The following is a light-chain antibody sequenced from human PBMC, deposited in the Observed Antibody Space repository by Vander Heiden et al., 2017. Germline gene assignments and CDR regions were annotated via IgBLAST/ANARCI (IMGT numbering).Light chain of an antibody. Sequence: EIVMTQSPATLSVSPGERATLSCRASQSVSSNLACYQQKPGQAPRLLIYGASTRATGIPARFSGSGSGTESTLTISSLQSEDFAVYYCQQDNNWPWTFGQGTKVEIK. CDR3: QQDNNWPWT. CDR1: QSVSSN. J-gene: IGKJ1*01. CDR2: GAS. V-gene: IGKV3-15*01.